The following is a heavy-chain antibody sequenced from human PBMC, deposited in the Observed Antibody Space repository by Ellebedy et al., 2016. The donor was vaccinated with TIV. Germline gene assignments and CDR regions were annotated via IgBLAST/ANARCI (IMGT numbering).Heavy chain of an antibody. CDR2: IRYDGDIK. CDR3: AREWGTTV. CDR1: GFRFSSDG. D-gene: IGHD1-7*01. Sequence: GESLKISCVTSGFRFSSDGMHWVRQTPGKGLEWLTYIRYDGDIKYYADSVKGRFTTSRDNSKNTLYLQMNSLRIEDTAVYFRAREWGTTVWGQGTLVTVSS. V-gene: IGHV3-30*02. J-gene: IGHJ4*02.